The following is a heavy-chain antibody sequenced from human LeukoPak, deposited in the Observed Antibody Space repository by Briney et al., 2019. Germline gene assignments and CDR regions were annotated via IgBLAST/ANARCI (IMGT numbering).Heavy chain of an antibody. D-gene: IGHD4-17*01. Sequence: GGSLRLSCAASGFTFSTYAMSWVRQAPGKGLDWVSTISDGGSDTHYADSMKGRFTISRDDSKNTLYLQMNSLRAEDTAVYYCAKALYGDYGRFDYWGQGTLVTVSS. J-gene: IGHJ4*02. CDR1: GFTFSTYA. CDR2: ISDGGSDT. V-gene: IGHV3-23*01. CDR3: AKALYGDYGRFDY.